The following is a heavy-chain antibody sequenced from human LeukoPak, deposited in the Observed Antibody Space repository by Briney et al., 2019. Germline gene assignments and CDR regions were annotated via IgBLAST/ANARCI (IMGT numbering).Heavy chain of an antibody. Sequence: PGGSLRLSCEASGFTLTNYAMYWVRQAAGKGLVWVSRVQSDGSGAMYADSVMGRFTISRDDAKNTLYLEMNSLTAEDTAVYYCARGGIAAAGTRPIDYWGQGTLVTVSS. V-gene: IGHV3-74*03. CDR3: ARGGIAAAGTRPIDY. D-gene: IGHD6-13*01. CDR2: VQSDGSGA. CDR1: GFTLTNYA. J-gene: IGHJ4*02.